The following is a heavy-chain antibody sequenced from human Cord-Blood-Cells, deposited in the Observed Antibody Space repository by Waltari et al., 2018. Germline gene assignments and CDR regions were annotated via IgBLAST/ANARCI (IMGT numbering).Heavy chain of an antibody. CDR1: GGSFSGYY. CDR3: ARDYGGNSGAFDI. V-gene: IGHV4-34*01. Sequence: QVQLQQWGAGLLKPSETLSLTCAVYGGSFSGYYWIWIRQPPGKGLEWIGEINHSGSTNYNPSLKSRVTISVDTAKNQFSLKLSSVTAADTAVYYCARDYGGNSGAFDIWGQGTMVTVSS. D-gene: IGHD4-17*01. J-gene: IGHJ3*02. CDR2: INHSGST.